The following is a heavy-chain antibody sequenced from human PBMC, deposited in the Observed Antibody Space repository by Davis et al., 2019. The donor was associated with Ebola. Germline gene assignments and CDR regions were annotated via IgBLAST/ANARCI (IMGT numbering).Heavy chain of an antibody. CDR2: ISNDGGHK. J-gene: IGHJ4*02. V-gene: IGHV3-30-3*01. D-gene: IGHD3-3*01. CDR3: ARIQGTFWWTFDY. Sequence: GESLKIPCAVPGFTFSSFAVHWVRQAPGKGLEWVAIISNDGGHKFYADSVRGRFSISRDNSKSTLYLQMDGLRPEDTAVYYCARIQGTFWWTFDYWGQGTLVTVSS. CDR1: GFTFSSFA.